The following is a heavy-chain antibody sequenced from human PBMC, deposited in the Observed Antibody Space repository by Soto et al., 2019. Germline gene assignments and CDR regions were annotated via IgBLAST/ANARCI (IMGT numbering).Heavy chain of an antibody. D-gene: IGHD1-26*01. V-gene: IGHV3-7*01. CDR2: IKQDGSEK. J-gene: IGHJ6*03. CDR1: GFTFSSYW. Sequence: GGSLRLSCAASGFTFSSYWMSWVRQAPGKGLEWVANIKQDGSEKYYVDSVKGRFTISRDNAKNSLYLQMNSLRAEDTAVYYCARSHESRAAWDYYYYMDVWGKGTTVTVSS. CDR3: ARSHESRAAWDYYYYMDV.